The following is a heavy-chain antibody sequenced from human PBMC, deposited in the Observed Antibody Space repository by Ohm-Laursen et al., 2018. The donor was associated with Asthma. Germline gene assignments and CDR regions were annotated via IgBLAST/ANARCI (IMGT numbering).Heavy chain of an antibody. D-gene: IGHD5-12*01. CDR3: ARDRVDIVTTTMNFYYGMDV. CDR1: GFPFGAYT. CDR2: ISGSSRYI. Sequence: SLRLSCTAAGFPFGAYTMTWVRQAPGKGLEWVSSISGSSRYIYYTDSVKDRFTISRDNAKRSLYLQMNSLRAEDTAVYYCARDRVDIVTTTMNFYYGMDVWGQGTTVTVSS. V-gene: IGHV3-21*01. J-gene: IGHJ6*02.